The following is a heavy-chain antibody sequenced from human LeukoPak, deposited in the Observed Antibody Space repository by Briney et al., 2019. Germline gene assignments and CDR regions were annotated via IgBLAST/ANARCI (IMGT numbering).Heavy chain of an antibody. CDR3: AAGWVTAATDAFDI. D-gene: IGHD2-2*01. CDR2: IVVGSGNT. V-gene: IGHV1-58*01. Sequence: GASVKVSCKASGFTFTSSAVQWVRQARGQCLEWIGWIVVGSGNTNYAQKFQERVTITRDMSTSTAYMELSSLRSEDTAVYYCAAGWVTAATDAFDIWGQGTMVTVSS. J-gene: IGHJ3*02. CDR1: GFTFTSSA.